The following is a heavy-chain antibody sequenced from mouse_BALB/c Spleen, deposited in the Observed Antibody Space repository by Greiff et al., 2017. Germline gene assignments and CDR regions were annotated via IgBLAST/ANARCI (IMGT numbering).Heavy chain of an antibody. Sequence: QVQLQQPGAELVKPGASVKLSCKASGFTFTSYYMYWVKQWPGHGLEWIGGINPSNGGTNCNEKFKSQATLTVDKSSSTAYMHLSSLTSEDSAVYYCTSAGIYYDYSYAMDYWGQGTSVTVSS. CDR3: TSAGIYYDYSYAMDY. J-gene: IGHJ4*01. CDR2: INPSNGGT. V-gene: IGHV1S81*02. CDR1: GFTFTSYY. D-gene: IGHD2-4*01.